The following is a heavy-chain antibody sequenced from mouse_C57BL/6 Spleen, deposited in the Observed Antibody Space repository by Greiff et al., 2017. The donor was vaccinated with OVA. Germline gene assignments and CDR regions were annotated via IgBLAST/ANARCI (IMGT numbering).Heavy chain of an antibody. J-gene: IGHJ4*01. CDR3: AKGYDPRAMDY. Sequence: QVQLKESGAELVKPGASVKISCKASGYAFSSYWMNWVKQRPGKGLEWIGQIYPGDGDTNYNGKFKGKATLTADKSSSTAYMQLSSLTSEDSAVYFCAKGYDPRAMDYWGQGTSVTVSS. CDR1: GYAFSSYW. D-gene: IGHD2-3*01. CDR2: IYPGDGDT. V-gene: IGHV1-80*01.